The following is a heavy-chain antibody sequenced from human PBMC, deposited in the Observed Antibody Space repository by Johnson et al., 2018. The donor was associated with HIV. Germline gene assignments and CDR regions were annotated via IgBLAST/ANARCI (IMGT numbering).Heavy chain of an antibody. CDR2: ISDDGSNK. CDR1: GFTFSSYA. Sequence: QMLLVESGGGVVQPGRSLRLSCAASGFTFSSYAMHWVRQAPGKGLDWVAVISDDGSNKYYADSVKGRFTISRDYSKNTLYLQMNSLRTYDTAVYYCARPPLERIISGSYGAFDLWGQGTMVTVSS. J-gene: IGHJ3*01. V-gene: IGHV3-30*04. CDR3: ARPPLERIISGSYGAFDL. D-gene: IGHD1-26*01.